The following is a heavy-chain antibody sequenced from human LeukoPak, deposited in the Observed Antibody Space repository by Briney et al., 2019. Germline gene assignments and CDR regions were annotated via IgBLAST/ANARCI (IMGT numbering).Heavy chain of an antibody. Sequence: TGGSLRLSCAASGFTFSSYAMSWVRQPPGKGLEWVSTISSSGDTAYYADSVKGRFTISRDNSKNTLYLQMNSLRAEDTALYYCAKAKTQAMVLPGNYWGQGTRVTVSS. D-gene: IGHD5-18*01. CDR2: ISSSGDTA. J-gene: IGHJ4*02. CDR1: GFTFSSYA. CDR3: AKAKTQAMVLPGNY. V-gene: IGHV3-23*01.